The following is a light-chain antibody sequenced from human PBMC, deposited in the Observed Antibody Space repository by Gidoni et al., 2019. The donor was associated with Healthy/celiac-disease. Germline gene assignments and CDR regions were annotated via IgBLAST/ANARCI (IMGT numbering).Light chain of an antibody. CDR1: QDISNY. J-gene: IGKJ2*01. CDR2: DAS. CDR3: QQYDSLPPVLYT. Sequence: DIQMTQSPSSLSASVGDRVTITCQASQDISNYLNWYQQKPGKAPKLLIYDASNLETGVPSRFSGSGSGTDFTFTISSLQPEDIATYYCQQYDSLPPVLYTFGQGTKLEIK. V-gene: IGKV1-33*01.